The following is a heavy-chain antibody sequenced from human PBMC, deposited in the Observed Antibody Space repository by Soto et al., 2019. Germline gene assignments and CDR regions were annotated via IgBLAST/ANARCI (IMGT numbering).Heavy chain of an antibody. Sequence: GGSLRLSCAASGFTFSSYGMHWVRQAPGKGLEWVAVISYDGSNKYYADSVKGRFTISRDNSKNTLYLQMNSLRAEDTAVYYCAKILEMATITGYFDYWGQGTLVTVSS. CDR2: ISYDGSNK. J-gene: IGHJ4*02. D-gene: IGHD5-12*01. V-gene: IGHV3-30*18. CDR1: GFTFSSYG. CDR3: AKILEMATITGYFDY.